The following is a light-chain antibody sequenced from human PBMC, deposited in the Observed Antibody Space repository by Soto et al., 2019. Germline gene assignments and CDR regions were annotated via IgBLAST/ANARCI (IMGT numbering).Light chain of an antibody. V-gene: IGKV4-1*01. CDR2: WAS. CDR3: QQYYTTPLP. J-gene: IGKJ4*01. Sequence: DIVMTPSPDSLAVSLGERATINCKSSQSVLYSSNNKNYLAWYQQKPGQPPKLLIYWASTRESGVPDRFSGSGSGTDFTLPISSLQAADVAVYYCQQYYTTPLPFGGGNKVEIK. CDR1: QSVLYSSNNKNY.